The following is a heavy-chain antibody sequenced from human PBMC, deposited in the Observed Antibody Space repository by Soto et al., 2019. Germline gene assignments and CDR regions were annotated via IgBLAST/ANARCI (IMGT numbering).Heavy chain of an antibody. Sequence: QVQLQESGPGLVKPSETLSLTCTVSGGSVSSGSYYWSWIRQPPGKGLEWIGYIYYSGSTNYNPSLKSRVTISVDTSKNQFSLKMTSVTAADTAVYYCAREEQLGPEYYYVMDVWGQGTTVTVSS. CDR2: IYYSGST. CDR3: AREEQLGPEYYYVMDV. V-gene: IGHV4-61*01. D-gene: IGHD1-26*01. J-gene: IGHJ6*02. CDR1: GGSVSSGSYY.